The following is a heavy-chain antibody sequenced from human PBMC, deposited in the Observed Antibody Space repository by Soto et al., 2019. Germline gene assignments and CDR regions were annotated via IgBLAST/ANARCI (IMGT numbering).Heavy chain of an antibody. Sequence: PGASXKISGHFSVYIFTNYWISLVRHMPGKGLECMGRIDPSDSYTNYSPSFQGHVTISADKSTNTAYLQWSSLKASDTAVYYCARTVIGCNSTSCYFESWGQGTLVTV. CDR1: VYIFTNYW. CDR3: ARTVIGCNSTSCYFES. D-gene: IGHD2-2*01. V-gene: IGHV5-10-1*01. J-gene: IGHJ4*02. CDR2: IDPSDSYT.